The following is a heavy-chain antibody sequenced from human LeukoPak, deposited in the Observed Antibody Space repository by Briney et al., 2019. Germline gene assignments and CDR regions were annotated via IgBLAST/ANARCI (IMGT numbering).Heavy chain of an antibody. J-gene: IGHJ4*02. V-gene: IGHV4-59*08. CDR2: IYYSGST. CDR3: AKGDYQTYYYDSSVDY. Sequence: SETLSLTCTVSGGSISSYYWSWIRQPPGKGLEWIGYIYYSGSTNYNPSLKSRVTISVDTSKNQFSLKLSSVTAADTAVYYCAKGDYQTYYYDSSVDYWGQGTLVTVSS. CDR1: GGSISSYY. D-gene: IGHD3-22*01.